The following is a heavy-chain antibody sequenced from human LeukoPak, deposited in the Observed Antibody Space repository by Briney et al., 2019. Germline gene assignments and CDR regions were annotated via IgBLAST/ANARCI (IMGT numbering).Heavy chain of an antibody. CDR1: GGTFSSYA. CDR2: IIPIFGTA. J-gene: IGHJ5*02. Sequence: SVKVSCTASGGTFSSYAISWVRQAPGQGLEWMGGIIPIFGTANYAQKFQGRVTITADESTSTAYMELSSLRSEDTAVYYCAKGYCSSTSCYDTPNLEGFDPWGQGTLVTVSS. CDR3: AKGYCSSTSCYDTPNLEGFDP. D-gene: IGHD2-2*01. V-gene: IGHV1-69*13.